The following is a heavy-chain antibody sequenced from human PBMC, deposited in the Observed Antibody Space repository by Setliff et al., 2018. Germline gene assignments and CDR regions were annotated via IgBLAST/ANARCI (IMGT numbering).Heavy chain of an antibody. CDR2: IYHSGSA. J-gene: IGHJ6*02. V-gene: IGHV4-4*02. CDR1: GGSISDNNW. Sequence: SETLSLTCAVSGGSISDNNWWSWVRQPPGKGLEWIGEIYHSGSANYNPSLKSRVTTSVDKSKNQFSLKIYSMTAADTAVYYCARRPLFGVVIASVAGMEFDYWGQGIRVTVSSGMDVWGQGTTVTVSS. CDR3: ARRPLFGVVIASVAGMEFDYWGQGIRVTVSSGMDV. D-gene: IGHD3-3*01.